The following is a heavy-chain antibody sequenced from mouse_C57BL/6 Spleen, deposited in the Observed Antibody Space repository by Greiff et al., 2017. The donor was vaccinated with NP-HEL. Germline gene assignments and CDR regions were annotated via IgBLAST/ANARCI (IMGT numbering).Heavy chain of an antibody. J-gene: IGHJ4*01. D-gene: IGHD2-4*01. V-gene: IGHV5-6*01. Sequence: EVQVVESGGDLVKPGGSLKLSCAASGFTFSSYGMSWVRQTPDKRLEWVATISSGGSYTYYPDSVKGRFTISRDNAKNTLYLQMSSLKSEDTAMYYCARPLYYDYDNYYAMDYWGQGTSVTVSS. CDR3: ARPLYYDYDNYYAMDY. CDR1: GFTFSSYG. CDR2: ISSGGSYT.